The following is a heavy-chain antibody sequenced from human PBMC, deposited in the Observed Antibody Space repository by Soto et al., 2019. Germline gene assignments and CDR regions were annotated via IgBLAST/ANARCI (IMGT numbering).Heavy chain of an antibody. CDR3: AEVSGSYSPRFDY. CDR2: ISGSGGST. D-gene: IGHD3-10*01. J-gene: IGHJ4*02. Sequence: EVQLLESGGGLVQPGGSLRLSCAASGFTFSSYAMSWVRQAPGKGLEWVSAISGSGGSTYYADSVKGRFTISRDNSKNPLYLQMDSLRAEDKGVYYCAEVSGSYSPRFDYWGQGTLVTVSS. CDR1: GFTFSSYA. V-gene: IGHV3-23*01.